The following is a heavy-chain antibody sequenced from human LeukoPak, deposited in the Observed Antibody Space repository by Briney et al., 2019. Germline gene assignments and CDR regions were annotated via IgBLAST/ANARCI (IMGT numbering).Heavy chain of an antibody. V-gene: IGHV4-59*01. CDR2: IYYSGST. Sequence: SETLSLTCTVSGGSISSYYWSWIRQPPGKGLEWIGYIYYSGSTNYNPSLKSRVTISVDTSKNQFSLKLSSVTAADTAVYYCASLSRRGGYYDSGGYYYFDYWGQGTLVTVSS. J-gene: IGHJ4*02. D-gene: IGHD3-22*01. CDR3: ASLSRRGGYYDSGGYYYFDY. CDR1: GGSISSYY.